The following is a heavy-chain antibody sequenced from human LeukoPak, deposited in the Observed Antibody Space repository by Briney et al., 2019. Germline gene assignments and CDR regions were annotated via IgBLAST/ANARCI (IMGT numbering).Heavy chain of an antibody. J-gene: IGHJ4*02. CDR2: ISSSSSYI. D-gene: IGHD2-2*01. CDR1: GFTFSSYS. CDR3: ASDQLGYCRSTSCDRAHD. Sequence: GGSLRLSCAASGFTFSSYSMNWVRQAPGKGLEWGSSISSSSSYIYYADSVKGRFTISRDNAKNSLYLQMNSLRAEDTAVYYCASDQLGYCRSTSCDRAHDWGQGTLVTASS. V-gene: IGHV3-21*01.